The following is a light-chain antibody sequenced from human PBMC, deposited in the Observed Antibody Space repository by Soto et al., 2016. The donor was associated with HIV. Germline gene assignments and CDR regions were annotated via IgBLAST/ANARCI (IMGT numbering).Light chain of an antibody. J-gene: IGLJ1*01. CDR2: QDD. CDR1: KLGDKY. CDR3: QAWDSSTALYV. V-gene: IGLV3-1*01. Sequence: SYELTQPPSVSVSPRQTASITCSGDKLGDKYASWYQQKPDQSPVVVIYQDDKRPSGMSERFSGFNSGNTATLTISGTQAMDEADYYCQAWDSSTALYVFGTGTKVTVL.